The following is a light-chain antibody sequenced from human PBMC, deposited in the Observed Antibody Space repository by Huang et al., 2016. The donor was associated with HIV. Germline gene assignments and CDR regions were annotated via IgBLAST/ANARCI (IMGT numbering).Light chain of an antibody. Sequence: IVLTQSPATLSWYPGERVTLSCRASQSVGNYIAWYQQHPGQSPKLLIYDTSTRATGTPVRFSCSGSGTDFTLTISSLESEDFAVYYCQQRSSGVTFGGGTKV. V-gene: IGKV3-11*01. CDR2: DTS. CDR3: QQRSSGVT. CDR1: QSVGNY. J-gene: IGKJ4*01.